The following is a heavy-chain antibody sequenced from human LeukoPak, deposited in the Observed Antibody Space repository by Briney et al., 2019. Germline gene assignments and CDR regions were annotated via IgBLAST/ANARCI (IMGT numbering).Heavy chain of an antibody. D-gene: IGHD5-18*01. CDR3: ARDRPRLRGYSYGYYYYMDV. Sequence: SATLSLTCTVSGASISSSSYYWGWIRQPPGKGLEWIGSIYYSGSTYYNPSLKSRVTISVDTSKNQFSLKLSSVTAADTAVYYCARDRPRLRGYSYGYYYYMDVWGKGTTVTVSS. CDR2: IYYSGST. V-gene: IGHV4-39*07. CDR1: GASISSSSYY. J-gene: IGHJ6*03.